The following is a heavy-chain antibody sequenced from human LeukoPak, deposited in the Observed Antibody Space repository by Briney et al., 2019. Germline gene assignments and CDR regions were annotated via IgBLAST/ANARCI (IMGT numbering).Heavy chain of an antibody. J-gene: IGHJ6*02. V-gene: IGHV1-2*04. CDR2: INPNSGGT. CDR3: ARGMSYYYGMDV. CDR1: GYTFTGYY. Sequence: ASVKVSCKASGYTFTGYYMHWVRQAPGQGLEWMGWINPNSGGTNYAQKFQGWVTMTRDTSISTAYMELSRLRSDDTAVYYCARGMSYYYGMDVWGQGTTVTVSS.